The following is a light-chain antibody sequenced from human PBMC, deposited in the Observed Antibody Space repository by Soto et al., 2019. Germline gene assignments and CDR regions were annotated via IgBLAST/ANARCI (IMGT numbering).Light chain of an antibody. CDR2: AAS. CDR1: QNINNY. V-gene: IGKV1-39*01. J-gene: IGKJ2*01. Sequence: DIQMTQSPSSLSASVGDRVTITCRASQNINNYLNWYQQKPGKAPKLMIYAASSLQSGVPSRFSGSGSGTDFTLTISSLQPEDYATYYCQQSYSTPPRYTFGQGTKVDIK. CDR3: QQSYSTPPRYT.